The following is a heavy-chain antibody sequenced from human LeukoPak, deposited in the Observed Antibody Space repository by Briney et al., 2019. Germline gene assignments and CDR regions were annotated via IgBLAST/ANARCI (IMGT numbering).Heavy chain of an antibody. D-gene: IGHD6-13*01. V-gene: IGHV4-31*02. CDR2: IYYSGST. Sequence: LRLSCSVSGFTFSSHSMHWVRQHPGKGLEWIGYIYYSGSTYYNPSLKSRVTISVDTSKNQFSLKLSSVTAADTAVYYCARYGIARYYYYGMDVWGQGTTVTVSS. CDR3: ARYGIARYYYYGMDV. CDR1: GFTFSSHSMH. J-gene: IGHJ6*02.